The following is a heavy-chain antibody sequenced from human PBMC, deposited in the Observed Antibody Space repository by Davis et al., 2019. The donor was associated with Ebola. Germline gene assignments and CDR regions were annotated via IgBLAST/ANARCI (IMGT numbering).Heavy chain of an antibody. D-gene: IGHD3-16*01. CDR1: GDSISSYY. CDR2: IKTTAHGGTS. Sequence: ETLSLTCNVSGDSISSYYWSWIRQAPGKGLEWVGRIKTTAHGGTSDDAAPVKGRFTISRDDGKETISLQMNSLKAEDTAVYYCTTFSHDYGYIYSVDAWGQGTTVTVSS. V-gene: IGHV3-15*07. CDR3: TTFSHDYGYIYSVDA. J-gene: IGHJ6*02.